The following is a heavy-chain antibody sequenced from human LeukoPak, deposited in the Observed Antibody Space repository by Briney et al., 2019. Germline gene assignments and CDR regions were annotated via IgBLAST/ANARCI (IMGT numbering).Heavy chain of an antibody. CDR3: AKDYGDYRGGLDY. V-gene: IGHV3-23*01. CDR1: GFTFSSYG. J-gene: IGHJ4*02. Sequence: GGSLRLSCAASGFTFSSYGMSWVRQAPGKGLEWVSAISGSGGSTYYADSVKGRFTISRDNSKNTLYLQMNSLRAEDTAVYYCAKDYGDYRGGLDYWGQGTLVTVSS. D-gene: IGHD4-17*01. CDR2: ISGSGGST.